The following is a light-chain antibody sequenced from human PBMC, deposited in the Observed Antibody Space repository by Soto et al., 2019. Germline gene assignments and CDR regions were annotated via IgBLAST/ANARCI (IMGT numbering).Light chain of an antibody. CDR3: GAEHGSGSNFVWG. CDR2: VGTGGIVG. V-gene: IGLV9-49*01. CDR1: SGYSNYK. J-gene: IGLJ2*01. Sequence: QPVLTQPPSASASLGASVTLTCTLSSGYSNYKVDWYQQRPGRGPRFVMRVGTGGIVGTTGDGIPDPFSVLGSGLSRYLTIKHMQEEDESDFRCGAEHGSGSNFVWGVGGGSQLTVL.